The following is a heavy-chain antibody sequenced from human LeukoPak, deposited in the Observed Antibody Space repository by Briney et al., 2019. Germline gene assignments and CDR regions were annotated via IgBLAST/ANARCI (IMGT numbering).Heavy chain of an antibody. CDR3: ARGAVAGSWSDFAAFGI. Sequence: PGGSLRLSCAASGFTFIDYYMTWIRQAPGKGLEWVSYISSSASPIYYADSVKGRFTISRDNARNSLYLQMNTLRADDTAVYYCARGAVAGSWSDFAAFGIWGQGTMVTVSS. CDR2: ISSSASPI. V-gene: IGHV3-11*01. CDR1: GFTFIDYY. J-gene: IGHJ3*02. D-gene: IGHD6-19*01.